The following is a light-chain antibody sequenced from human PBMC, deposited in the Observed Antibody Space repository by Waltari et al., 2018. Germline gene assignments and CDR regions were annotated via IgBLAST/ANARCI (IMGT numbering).Light chain of an antibody. Sequence: QSVLTQPPSVSAAPGQRVTIPCPGSHSHIGAGYDLHRYQKVPGRVPELLSYGNDNRPSGVPDRFSGSKSGASGSLAITGLQAEDEAEYYCQSYDISLSVWVFGGGTKVTVL. J-gene: IGLJ2*01. CDR1: HSHIGAGYD. V-gene: IGLV1-40*01. CDR2: GND. CDR3: QSYDISLSVWV.